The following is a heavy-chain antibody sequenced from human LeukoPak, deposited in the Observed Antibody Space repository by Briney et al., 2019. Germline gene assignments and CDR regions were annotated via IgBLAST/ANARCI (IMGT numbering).Heavy chain of an antibody. CDR2: IYYSGST. D-gene: IGHD3-10*01. J-gene: IGHJ6*03. CDR1: GGSISSYY. Sequence: PSETLSLTCTVSGGSISSYYWSWIRQPPGKGLEWIGYIYYSGSTNHNPSLKSRVTISVDTSKNQFSLRLSSVTAADTAVYYCARDRNGGSGSAYYYYYMDVWGKGTTVTISS. CDR3: ARDRNGGSGSAYYYYYMDV. V-gene: IGHV4-59*01.